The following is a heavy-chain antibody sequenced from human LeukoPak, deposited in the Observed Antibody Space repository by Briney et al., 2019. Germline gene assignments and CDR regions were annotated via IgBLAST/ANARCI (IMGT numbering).Heavy chain of an antibody. CDR1: GGSVSSGGYA. Sequence: PSQTLSLTCAVSGGSVSSGGYAWSWIRQPPGKGLEWIGYIYYRGMTYFNPSLKSRVSISVDTSKNRFSLKLTSVTAADTAVYYCARLGDYYDSSGYFDYWGQGTLVTVSS. CDR3: ARLGDYYDSSGYFDY. CDR2: IYYRGMT. D-gene: IGHD3-22*01. V-gene: IGHV4-30-4*07. J-gene: IGHJ4*02.